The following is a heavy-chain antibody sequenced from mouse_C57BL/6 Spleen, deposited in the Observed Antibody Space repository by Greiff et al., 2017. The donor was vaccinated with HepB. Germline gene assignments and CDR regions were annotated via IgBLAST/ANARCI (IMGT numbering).Heavy chain of an antibody. V-gene: IGHV1-62-2*01. CDR2: FYPGSGSI. CDR1: GYTFTEYT. D-gene: IGHD4-1*01. Sequence: VQLVESGAELVKPGASVKLSCKASGYTFTEYTIHWVKQRSGQGLEWIGWFYPGSGSIKYNENFKDKATLTADKSSSTVYMELSRLTSEDSAVYFCARHEGGTGRFAYWGQGTLVTVSA. J-gene: IGHJ3*01. CDR3: ARHEGGTGRFAY.